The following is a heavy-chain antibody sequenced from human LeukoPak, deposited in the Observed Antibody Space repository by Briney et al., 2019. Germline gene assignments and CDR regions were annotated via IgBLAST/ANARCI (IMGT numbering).Heavy chain of an antibody. Sequence: SGTLSLTCAVSGGSISSSNWWSWVRQPPGKGLEWIGEIYHSGSTNYNPSLKSRVTISVDTSKNQFSLKLSSVTAADTAVYYCARLWYGYYYYYYMDVWGKGTTVTISS. CDR1: GGSISSSNW. V-gene: IGHV4-4*02. CDR2: IYHSGST. CDR3: ARLWYGYYYYYYMDV. J-gene: IGHJ6*03. D-gene: IGHD1-14*01.